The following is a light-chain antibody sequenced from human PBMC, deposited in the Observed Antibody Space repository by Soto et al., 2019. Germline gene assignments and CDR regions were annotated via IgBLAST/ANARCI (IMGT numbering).Light chain of an antibody. CDR2: DAS. V-gene: IGKV3-11*01. CDR1: QSGSSY. Sequence: EVVFTRSTGTRSLSRGKRDTLSCRASQSGSSYLAWYQQKPGQAPRLLIYDASNRATGIPARFSGGGSGTDFTPTISRLEPEDFAVYYCQQFSSYPLTFGGGTKVDIK. J-gene: IGKJ4*01. CDR3: QQFSSYPLT.